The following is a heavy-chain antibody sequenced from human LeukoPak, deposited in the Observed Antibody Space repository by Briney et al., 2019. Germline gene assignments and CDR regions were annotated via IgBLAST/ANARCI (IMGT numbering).Heavy chain of an antibody. CDR3: ARARSTRINYGGYLFDY. D-gene: IGHD4-23*01. Sequence: GRSLRLSCAASGFTFSSYAMHWVRQAPGKGLEWVAVISYDGSNKYYADSVKGRFTISRDNSKNTLYLQMDSLRAEDTAVYYCARARSTRINYGGYLFDYWGQGTLVTVSS. J-gene: IGHJ4*02. CDR1: GFTFSSYA. V-gene: IGHV3-30-3*01. CDR2: ISYDGSNK.